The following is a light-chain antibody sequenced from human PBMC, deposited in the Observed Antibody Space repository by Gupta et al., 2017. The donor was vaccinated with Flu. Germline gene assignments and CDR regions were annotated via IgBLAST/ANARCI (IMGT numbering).Light chain of an antibody. V-gene: IGKV2-28*01. Sequence: VTPGEPASISCRSSQSLLHSNGHNYLDWYVQKPGQSPQLLIYLHSNRASGVPERFSGSGSGTDFTLKISRVEAEDVGIYYCMQALQTPWTLGQGTKVEIK. CDR2: LHS. CDR1: QSLLHSNGHNY. CDR3: MQALQTPWT. J-gene: IGKJ1*01.